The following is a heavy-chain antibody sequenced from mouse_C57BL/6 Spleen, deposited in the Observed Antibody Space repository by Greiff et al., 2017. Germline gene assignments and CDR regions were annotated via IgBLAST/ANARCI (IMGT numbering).Heavy chain of an antibody. Sequence: EVQVVESGPGLVKPSQSLSLTCSVTGYSITSGYYWNWIRQFPGNKLEWMGYISYDGSNNYNPSLKNRISITRDTSKNQFFLKLNSVTTEDTATYYCARRGSSGYGYWGQGTTLTVAS. CDR3: ARRGSSGYGY. CDR2: ISYDGSN. J-gene: IGHJ2*01. D-gene: IGHD3-2*02. V-gene: IGHV3-6*01. CDR1: GYSITSGYY.